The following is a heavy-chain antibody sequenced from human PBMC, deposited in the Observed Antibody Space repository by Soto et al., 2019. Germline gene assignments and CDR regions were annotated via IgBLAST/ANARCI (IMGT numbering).Heavy chain of an antibody. D-gene: IGHD3-22*01. J-gene: IGHJ3*02. CDR3: VRVRDYYDSRGYSTEAFDI. CDR2: TRNKAKSYST. V-gene: IGHV3-72*01. Sequence: EVQLVESGGGLVQPGGSLRLSCVVSGFSFSDHYMDWVRQAPEKRLEWVGRTRNKAKSYSTAYAASVKGRFTISRDDSRDSVYLQMDSLRTEDTAVYYCVRVRDYYDSRGYSTEAFDIWGQGSMVTVSS. CDR1: GFSFSDHY.